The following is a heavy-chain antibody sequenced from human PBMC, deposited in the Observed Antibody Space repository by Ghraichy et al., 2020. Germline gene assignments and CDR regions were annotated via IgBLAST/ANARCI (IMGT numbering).Heavy chain of an antibody. CDR1: GFTVSSNY. CDR3: ARDLRLGYYYYGMDV. D-gene: IGHD6-19*01. J-gene: IGHJ6*02. CDR2: SYSGGST. V-gene: IGHV3-53*04. Sequence: GGSLRLSCAASGFTVSSNYMSWVRQAPGKGLEWVSVSYSGGSTYYADSVKGRFTISRHNSKNTLYLQMNSLRAEDTAVYYCARDLRLGYYYYGMDVWGQGTTVTVSS.